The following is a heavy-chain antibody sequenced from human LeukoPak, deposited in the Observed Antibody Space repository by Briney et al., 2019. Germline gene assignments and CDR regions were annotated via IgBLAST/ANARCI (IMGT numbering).Heavy chain of an antibody. CDR2: ISSSRRYI. CDR3: ARARKRRAPRLYGGNGPLDY. V-gene: IGHV3-21*01. Sequence: GGSLRLSCAASGLTFSSYSMNWVRPAPGKGLGWVSSISSSRRYIYYADSVKGRFTIFRDNAKNSLYLQMNSLRAENMAVYYCARARKRRAPRLYGGNGPLDYWGQGTLVTVSS. J-gene: IGHJ4*02. D-gene: IGHD4-23*01. CDR1: GLTFSSYS.